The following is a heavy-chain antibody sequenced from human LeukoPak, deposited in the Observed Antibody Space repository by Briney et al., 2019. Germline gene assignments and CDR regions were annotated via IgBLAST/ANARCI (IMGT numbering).Heavy chain of an antibody. Sequence: PGGSLRLSCAASGFTFSSYSMNWVRQAPGKGLEWVSSISSSSSYIYYADSVKDRFTISRDNAKNSLYLQMNSLRAEDTAVYYCARDGDSSGYIGNWGQGTLVTVSS. D-gene: IGHD3-22*01. CDR2: ISSSSSYI. J-gene: IGHJ4*02. CDR3: ARDGDSSGYIGN. V-gene: IGHV3-21*01. CDR1: GFTFSSYS.